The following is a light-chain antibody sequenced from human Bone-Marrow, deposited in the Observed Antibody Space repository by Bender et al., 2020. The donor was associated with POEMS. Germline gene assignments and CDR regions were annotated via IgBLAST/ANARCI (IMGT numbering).Light chain of an antibody. Sequence: QSALTQPHSVSGSPGQSITVSCTGSSSDVGKYNLVSWYQQQPGKAPRLIIYDVTTRPSGVSTRFSGSKSGNTASLTISGLQAEDEADYYCSSYTTSRTLVFGGGTKLTVL. J-gene: IGLJ2*01. V-gene: IGLV2-14*02. CDR1: SSDVGKYNL. CDR2: DVT. CDR3: SSYTTSRTLV.